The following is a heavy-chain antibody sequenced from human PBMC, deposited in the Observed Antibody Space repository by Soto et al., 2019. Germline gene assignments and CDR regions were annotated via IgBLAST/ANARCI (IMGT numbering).Heavy chain of an antibody. Sequence: ASVKVSCKASGYTFTSYDINWVRQATGQGLEWMGWMNPNSGNTGYAQKFKGRVTMTRNTSISTAYMGLSSLRSEDTAVYYCARSGYSSSWSRENDAFDIWGQGTMVTVSS. D-gene: IGHD6-13*01. CDR1: GYTFTSYD. J-gene: IGHJ3*02. CDR3: ARSGYSSSWSRENDAFDI. V-gene: IGHV1-8*01. CDR2: MNPNSGNT.